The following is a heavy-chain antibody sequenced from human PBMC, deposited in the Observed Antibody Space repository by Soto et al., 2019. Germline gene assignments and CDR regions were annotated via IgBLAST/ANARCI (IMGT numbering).Heavy chain of an antibody. CDR1: GGTFSSYA. V-gene: IGHV1-69*13. D-gene: IGHD1-7*01. CDR2: IIPIFGTA. CDR3: ARDYQLRHYYYYGMDV. J-gene: IGHJ6*02. Sequence: GASVKVSCKASGGTFSSYAMSWVRQAPGQGLEWMGGIIPIFGTANYAQKFQGRVTITADESTSTAYMELSSLRSEDTAVYYCARDYQLRHYYYYGMDVWGQGTTVTVSS.